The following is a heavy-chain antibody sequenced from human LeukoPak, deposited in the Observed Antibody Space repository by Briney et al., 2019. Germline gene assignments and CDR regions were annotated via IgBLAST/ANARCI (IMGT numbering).Heavy chain of an antibody. Sequence: GESLKISCKGSGYSFTTYWIGWVRQMPGKGLEWMGIIYPGDSDTRYSPSFQGQVSFSADKSTSTAYLQWSSLKASDTAIYYCARRGVVTSSEGFFDYWGQGTLVSVSS. CDR3: ARRGVVTSSEGFFDY. CDR2: IYPGDSDT. V-gene: IGHV5-51*01. CDR1: GYSFTTYW. J-gene: IGHJ4*02. D-gene: IGHD3-22*01.